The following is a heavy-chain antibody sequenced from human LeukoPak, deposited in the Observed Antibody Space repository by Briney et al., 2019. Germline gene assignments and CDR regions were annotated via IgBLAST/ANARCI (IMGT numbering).Heavy chain of an antibody. J-gene: IGHJ3*02. CDR1: GGTFSSYA. V-gene: IGHV1-69*04. CDR3: ARADPTVHGAFDI. D-gene: IGHD4-17*01. Sequence: ALVKVSCKASGGTFSSYAISWVRQAPGQGLEWMGRIIPILGIANYAQKFQGRVTITADKSTSTAYMELSSLRSEDTAVYYCARADPTVHGAFDIWGQGTMVTVSS. CDR2: IIPILGIA.